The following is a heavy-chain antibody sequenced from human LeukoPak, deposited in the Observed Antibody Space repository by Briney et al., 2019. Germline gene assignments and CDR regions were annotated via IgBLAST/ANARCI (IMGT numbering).Heavy chain of an antibody. CDR1: GFTFSSYW. V-gene: IGHV3-74*01. D-gene: IGHD3-9*01. CDR2: INSDGSST. Sequence: GGPLRLSCAASGFTFSSYWMHWVRQAPGKGLVWVSRINSDGSSTSYADSVKGRFTISRDNSKNTLYLQLNSLRAEDTAVYYCAKDRLNYYDILTGYANWGQGTLVTVSS. J-gene: IGHJ4*02. CDR3: AKDRLNYYDILTGYAN.